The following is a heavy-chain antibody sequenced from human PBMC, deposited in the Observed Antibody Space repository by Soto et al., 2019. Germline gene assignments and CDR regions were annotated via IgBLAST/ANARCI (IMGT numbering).Heavy chain of an antibody. D-gene: IGHD5-18*01. Sequence: ASVKLSCKACGDSFTSYGISWVRQAPKQGLEWMGWISAYNGNTNYAQKLQGRVTMTTDTSTSTAYMELRSLRSDDTAVYYCARWRGYSYGWSPYYFDYWGQGTLVTVSS. CDR3: ARWRGYSYGWSPYYFDY. CDR2: ISAYNGNT. J-gene: IGHJ4*02. V-gene: IGHV1-18*01. CDR1: GDSFTSYG.